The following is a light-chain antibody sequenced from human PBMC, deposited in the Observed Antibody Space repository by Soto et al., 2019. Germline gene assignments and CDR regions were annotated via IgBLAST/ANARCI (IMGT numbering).Light chain of an antibody. CDR3: QQFNSYPQT. Sequence: DIQMTQSPSSVSASVGDRVTITCRASQTISSWLAWYQQKPGKAPKLLIYKASTLKSGVPSRFSGRGSETEFTLTISSLQPEYGATYYCQQFNSYPQTFGQGTRLEIK. CDR1: QTISSW. V-gene: IGKV1-5*03. J-gene: IGKJ5*01. CDR2: KAS.